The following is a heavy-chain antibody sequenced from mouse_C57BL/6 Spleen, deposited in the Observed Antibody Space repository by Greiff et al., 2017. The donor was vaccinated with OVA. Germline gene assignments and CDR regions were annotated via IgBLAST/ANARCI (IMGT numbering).Heavy chain of an antibody. CDR3: ARLNYGSSYPFDY. Sequence: QVQLQQSGAELARPGASVKLSCKASGYTFTSYGISWVKQRTGQGLEWIGEIYPRSGNTYYNEKFKGKAALTADKSSSTAYMELRSLTSEDSAVYFCARLNYGSSYPFDYWGQGTTLTVSS. V-gene: IGHV1-81*01. D-gene: IGHD1-1*01. J-gene: IGHJ2*01. CDR2: IYPRSGNT. CDR1: GYTFTSYG.